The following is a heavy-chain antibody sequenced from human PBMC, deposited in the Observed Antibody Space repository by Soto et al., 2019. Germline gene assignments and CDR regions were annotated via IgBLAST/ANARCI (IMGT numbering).Heavy chain of an antibody. J-gene: IGHJ4*02. CDR2: IYYSGST. V-gene: IGHV4-31*03. Sequence: QVQLQESGPGLVKPSQTLSLTCTVSGGSISSGGYYWSWIRQHPGKGLEWIGYIYYSGSTYYNPSLKSRVTISVDTSKNQFSLKLSSVTAADTAVYYCARVSIPKQWLDRKYYFDYWGQGTLVTVSS. CDR1: GGSISSGGYY. CDR3: ARVSIPKQWLDRKYYFDY. D-gene: IGHD6-19*01.